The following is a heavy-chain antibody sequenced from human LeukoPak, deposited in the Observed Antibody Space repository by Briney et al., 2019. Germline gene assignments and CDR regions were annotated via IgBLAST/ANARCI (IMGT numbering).Heavy chain of an antibody. Sequence: SETLSLTCTVSGGSISSYYWSWIRQPAGKGLEWIGRIYTSGSTNYNPSLKSRVTILVDKSKNQFSLKLSSVTAADTAVYYCVYGDYGVFDYWGQGTLVTVSS. D-gene: IGHD4-17*01. J-gene: IGHJ4*02. CDR3: VYGDYGVFDY. CDR2: IYTSGST. CDR1: GGSISSYY. V-gene: IGHV4-4*07.